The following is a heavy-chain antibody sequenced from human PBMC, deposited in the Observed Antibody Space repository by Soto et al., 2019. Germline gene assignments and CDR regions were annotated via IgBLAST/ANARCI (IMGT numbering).Heavy chain of an antibody. CDR1: EFTFSSNA. CDR2: ITGSGSTT. V-gene: IGHV3-23*01. D-gene: IGHD6-13*01. J-gene: IGHJ5*01. CDR3: AKDFTAYLSSWFHF. Sequence: EVQLLESGGGLVQPGGSLRLSCAASEFTFSSNAMHLVRQAPGKGLEWVSGITGSGSTTFYADSVKGRFTISRDNSKNTLYLHMNSLRAEDTAIYYCAKDFTAYLSSWFHFWGQGTLVTVSS.